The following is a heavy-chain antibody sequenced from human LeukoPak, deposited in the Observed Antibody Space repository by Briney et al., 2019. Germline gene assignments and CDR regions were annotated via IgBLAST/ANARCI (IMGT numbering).Heavy chain of an antibody. D-gene: IGHD3-10*01. J-gene: IGHJ4*02. Sequence: ASVKVSCKVSGYTLTELSMHWVRQAPGKGLEWMGGFDPEDGETIYAQKFQGRVTMTEGTSTDTAYMELSSLRSEDTAVYYCATWAPTSSGYFDYWGQGTLVTVSS. V-gene: IGHV1-24*01. CDR2: FDPEDGET. CDR1: GYTLTELS. CDR3: ATWAPTSSGYFDY.